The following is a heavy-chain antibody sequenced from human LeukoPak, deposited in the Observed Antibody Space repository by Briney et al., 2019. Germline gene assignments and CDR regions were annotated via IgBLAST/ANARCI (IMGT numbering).Heavy chain of an antibody. D-gene: IGHD2-2*01. CDR1: GYTFTSYG. J-gene: IGHJ4*02. CDR2: ISAYNGNA. Sequence: GASVKVSCKASGYTFTSYGISWVRQAPGQGLEWMGWISAYNGNANYAQKLQGRVTMTTDTSPSTAYMELRSLRSDDTAVYYCAREGDIVVVPAAHPPDYWGQGTLVTVSS. V-gene: IGHV1-18*01. CDR3: AREGDIVVVPAAHPPDY.